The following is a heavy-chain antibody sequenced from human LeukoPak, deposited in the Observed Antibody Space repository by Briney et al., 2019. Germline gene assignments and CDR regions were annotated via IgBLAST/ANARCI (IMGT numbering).Heavy chain of an antibody. J-gene: IGHJ3*02. Sequence: GGSLRLSCAASGFTFRNYGMNWVRQAPGKGLEWVSAFSASGSTYYADSVKGRFTVSRDNSENMLYLQMNSLRAEDTAVYYCATNIAAAGYDAFDIWGQGTMVTVSS. D-gene: IGHD6-13*01. CDR1: GFTFRNYG. CDR2: FSASGST. CDR3: ATNIAAAGYDAFDI. V-gene: IGHV3-23*01.